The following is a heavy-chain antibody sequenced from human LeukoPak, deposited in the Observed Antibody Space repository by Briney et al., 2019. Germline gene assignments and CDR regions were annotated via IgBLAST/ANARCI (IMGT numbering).Heavy chain of an antibody. CDR1: GFTFSSYS. J-gene: IGHJ4*02. Sequence: PGGSLRLSCAASGFTFSSYSMNWVRQAPGKGLEWVSSISRSSSYICYADSVKGRFTISRDNAKNSLYLQMNSLRAEDTAVYYCARKVVGASSGDYWGQETLVTVSS. D-gene: IGHD1-26*01. CDR2: ISRSSSYI. V-gene: IGHV3-21*01. CDR3: ARKVVGASSGDY.